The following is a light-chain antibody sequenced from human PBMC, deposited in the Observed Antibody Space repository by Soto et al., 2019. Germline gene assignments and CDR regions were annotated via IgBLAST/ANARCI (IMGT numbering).Light chain of an antibody. CDR1: QSISGTY. J-gene: IGKJ1*01. CDR2: SAS. Sequence: DTVLTQSPGTLSLTSGERATLSCRASQSISGTYLAWYQQKPGQSPRLLIYSASTRAPGIPDRFSGSGSGTDFTLTISRLEPEDFAVYYCQQYNTDSPWTFGQGTKVEIK. CDR3: QQYNTDSPWT. V-gene: IGKV3-20*01.